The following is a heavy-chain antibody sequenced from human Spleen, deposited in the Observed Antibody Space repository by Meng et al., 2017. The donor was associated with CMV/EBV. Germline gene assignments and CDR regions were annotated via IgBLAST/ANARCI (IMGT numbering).Heavy chain of an antibody. D-gene: IGHD2-15*01. J-gene: IGHJ3*01. CDR1: GFTFSNFA. Sequence: GESLKISCVASGFTFSNFAMSWVRQAPGKGLEWVSGVSGSGRITHYADSVKGRFTISRDNSENTLYLQLDSLRAEDTALYYCAKDRVEGLRDLWGQGTMVTVSS. CDR3: AKDRVEGLRDL. V-gene: IGHV3-23*01. CDR2: VSGSGRIT.